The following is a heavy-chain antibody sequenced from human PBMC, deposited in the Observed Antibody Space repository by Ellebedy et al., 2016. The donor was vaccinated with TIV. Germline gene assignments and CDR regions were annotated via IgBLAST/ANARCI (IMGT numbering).Heavy chain of an antibody. Sequence: SLKISXAASGFTFDDYAMHWVRQAPGKGLEWVSGISWNSGSIGYADSVKGRFTISRDNAKNSLYLQMNSLRAEDTALYYCAKGAGNIAVAGTYFDYWGQGTLVTVSS. CDR1: GFTFDDYA. CDR2: ISWNSGSI. J-gene: IGHJ4*02. CDR3: AKGAGNIAVAGTYFDY. D-gene: IGHD6-19*01. V-gene: IGHV3-9*01.